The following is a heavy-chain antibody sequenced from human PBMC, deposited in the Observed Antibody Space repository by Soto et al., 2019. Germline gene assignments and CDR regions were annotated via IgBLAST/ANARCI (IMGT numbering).Heavy chain of an antibody. J-gene: IGHJ4*02. CDR2: ISGSGGTT. CDR3: AKDPDATFPRSFDC. CDR1: GFTFTSYS. D-gene: IGHD2-2*01. Sequence: EVQLLESGGGLVQPGGSLRLSCAASGFTFTSYSMSWVRQAPGKGLEWVSGISGSGGTTYYVDSVKGRFTISRDNSQNTVYLQMHSLRAADTAVYYCAKDPDATFPRSFDCWGQGTLVTVSS. V-gene: IGHV3-23*01.